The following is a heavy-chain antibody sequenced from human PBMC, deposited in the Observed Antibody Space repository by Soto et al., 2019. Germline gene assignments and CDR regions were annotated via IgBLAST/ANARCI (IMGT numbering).Heavy chain of an antibody. J-gene: IGHJ4*02. CDR2: ISWNGDAT. V-gene: IGHV3-9*01. CDR1: GFTFDDYA. CDR3: ANLPLYGSGFDC. Sequence: VHLVESGGALVQPGGSLRLSCTASGFTFDDYAIHWVRQAPGKGLEWISGISWNGDATGYADSVKGRFTISRDNAKNSLYLQMNSLRTEDTAMYFCANLPLYGSGFDCWGQGTLVTVAS. D-gene: IGHD3-10*01.